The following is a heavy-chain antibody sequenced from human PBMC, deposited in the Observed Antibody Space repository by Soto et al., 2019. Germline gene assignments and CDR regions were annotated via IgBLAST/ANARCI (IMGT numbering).Heavy chain of an antibody. CDR1: GYTFTSYA. D-gene: IGHD3-16*01. Sequence: GASVKVSCKASGYTFTSYAMHWVRQAPGQRLEWMGWINAGNGNTKYSQKFQGRVTITRDTSASTAYMELSSLRSEDTAVYYCARDFQRGGEIYEYYFDYWGQGTLVTVSS. V-gene: IGHV1-3*01. CDR2: INAGNGNT. CDR3: ARDFQRGGEIYEYYFDY. J-gene: IGHJ4*02.